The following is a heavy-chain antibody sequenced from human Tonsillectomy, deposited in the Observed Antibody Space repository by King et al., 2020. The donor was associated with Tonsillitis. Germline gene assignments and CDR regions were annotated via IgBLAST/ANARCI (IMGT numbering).Heavy chain of an antibody. V-gene: IGHV4-39*01. Sequence: LQLQESGPGVVKPSETLSLTCTVSGGSISSSDHYWAWIRQPPGKGLEWIGYMYYSGTFFYNPSLKSRITISGGPSETRFSLKFSSASAADPAVYFCARYVSGSFDYWGQGALVTVSS. D-gene: IGHD1-26*01. CDR1: GGSISSSDHY. J-gene: IGHJ4*02. CDR3: ARYVSGSFDY. CDR2: MYYSGTF.